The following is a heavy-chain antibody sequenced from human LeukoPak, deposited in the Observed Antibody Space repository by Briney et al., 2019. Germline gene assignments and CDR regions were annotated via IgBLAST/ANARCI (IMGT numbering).Heavy chain of an antibody. CDR3: AAEVSPKVFDY. CDR2: ISADGNI. V-gene: IGHV3-23*01. J-gene: IGHJ4*02. Sequence: GGSLRLSCAASGFTFSTYAMSWVRQAPGKGLEWVSAISADGNIYYADSVKGRFTISRDNSKRLLYLQMNNLRADDTAVYFCAAEVSPKVFDYRGQGTLVTVSS. CDR1: GFTFSTYA.